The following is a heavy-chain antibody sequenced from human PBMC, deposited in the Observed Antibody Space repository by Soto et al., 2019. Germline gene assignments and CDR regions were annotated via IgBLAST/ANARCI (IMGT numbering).Heavy chain of an antibody. V-gene: IGHV1-24*01. J-gene: IGHJ4*02. CDR1: VYTLTELS. D-gene: IGHD2-21*01. CDR2: INPEDGDT. Sequence: GASVKVSCKVSVYTLTELSMHWVRQAPGKGLEWMGGINPEDGDTIYAQKFQGRVTMTEDTSTSTAYMELRSLRSDDTAVYYCASGYCGGDCYSQPWYYFDYWGQGTLVTVSS. CDR3: ASGYCGGDCYSQPWYYFDY.